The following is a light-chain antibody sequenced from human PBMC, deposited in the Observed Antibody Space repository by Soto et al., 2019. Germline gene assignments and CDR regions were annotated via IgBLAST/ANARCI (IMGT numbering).Light chain of an antibody. CDR3: QQYGSSGT. CDR1: QSVTSNF. Sequence: EIEFTKSPVTLPFSQGQRSTLSCRASQSVTSNFLAWYQQKSGQAPRLLIYGASNRATGIPDRFSGSGSGTDFTLTISRLEPEDFAVYYCQQYGSSGTFGQGTKVDIK. CDR2: GAS. V-gene: IGKV3-20*01. J-gene: IGKJ1*01.